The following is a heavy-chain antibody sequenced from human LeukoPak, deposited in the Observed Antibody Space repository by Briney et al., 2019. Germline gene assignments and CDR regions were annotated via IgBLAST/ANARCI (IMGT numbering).Heavy chain of an antibody. CDR3: ARVRAAAGTGNLFDY. V-gene: IGHV4-30-4*01. Sequence: SETLSLTCTVSGGSISSGDYYWTWIRQPPGKGLEWIGYIYNRGSTYYNPSLKSRVTISVDTSKNQFSLKLSSVTAADTAVYYCARVRAAAGTGNLFDYWGQGTLVTVSS. D-gene: IGHD6-13*01. CDR2: IYNRGST. CDR1: GGSISSGDYY. J-gene: IGHJ4*02.